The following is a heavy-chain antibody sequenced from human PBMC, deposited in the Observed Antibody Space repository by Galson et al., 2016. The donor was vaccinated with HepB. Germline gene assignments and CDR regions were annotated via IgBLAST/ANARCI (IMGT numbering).Heavy chain of an antibody. CDR2: ISWNSGRI. V-gene: IGHV3-9*01. Sequence: SLRLSCAASGFSFDDYGMHWVRQPPGKGLEWVSGISWNSGRIGYADSVKGRFTISRDNSKSMLFLQMNSLRAEDTAVYYCAKGDLIEKTKGLGDPWGQGTLVTVSS. D-gene: IGHD2-8*01. CDR1: GFSFDDYG. J-gene: IGHJ5*02. CDR3: AKGDLIEKTKGLGDP.